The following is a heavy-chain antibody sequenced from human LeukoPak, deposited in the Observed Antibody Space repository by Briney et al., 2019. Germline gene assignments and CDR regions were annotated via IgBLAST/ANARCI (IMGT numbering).Heavy chain of an antibody. CDR2: ISAYNGDT. CDR1: GYTFSSFG. D-gene: IGHD4-17*01. J-gene: IGHJ5*02. Sequence: ASVKVSCKASGYTFSSFGVGWLRQAPGQGLEWMGWISAYNGDTDYAQELRGRVTMTTDTSTTTAYMELRSLRSDDTAVYYCARSGDGNWFDPWGQGTLVTVSS. V-gene: IGHV1-18*01. CDR3: ARSGDGNWFDP.